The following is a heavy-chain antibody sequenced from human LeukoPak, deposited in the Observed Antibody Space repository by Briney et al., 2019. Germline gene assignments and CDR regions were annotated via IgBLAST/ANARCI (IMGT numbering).Heavy chain of an antibody. D-gene: IGHD1-26*01. CDR1: GDSISTSNSY. J-gene: IGHJ4*02. V-gene: IGHV4-39*01. CDR2: IYYSGNT. Sequence: SSETLSLTCTVSGDSISTSNSYWGWIRQPPGKGLEWIGSIYYSGNTYYNASLKSRVTISVDTSKNQFSLRLSSVTAADTAVYYCARARSGKWGFDYWGQGTLVTVSS. CDR3: ARARSGKWGFDY.